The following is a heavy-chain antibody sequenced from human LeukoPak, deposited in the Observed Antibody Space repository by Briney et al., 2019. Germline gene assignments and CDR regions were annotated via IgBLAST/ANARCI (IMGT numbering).Heavy chain of an antibody. CDR1: GFTFSSYG. D-gene: IGHD3-10*01. CDR2: IYSGGST. J-gene: IGHJ4*02. CDR3: AVSITMVRELPFDY. Sequence: GGSLRLSCAASGFTFSSYGMHWVRQAPGKGLEWVSVIYSGGSTYYADSVKGRFTISRDNSKNTLYLQMNSLRAEDTAVYYCAVSITMVRELPFDYWGQGTLVTVSS. V-gene: IGHV3-66*01.